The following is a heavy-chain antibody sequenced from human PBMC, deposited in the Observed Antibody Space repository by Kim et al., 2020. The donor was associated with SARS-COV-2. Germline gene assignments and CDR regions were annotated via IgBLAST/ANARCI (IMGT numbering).Heavy chain of an antibody. D-gene: IGHD3-22*01. CDR3: TRHELGYYDSSGYFSEDY. CDR2: IRDKANGYAT. Sequence: GGSLRLSCAASGFTFSAAAMHWVRQASGKGLEWVGRIRDKANGYATSYAASVKGRFTISRDDSKNTAYLQMNSLKTEDTAVYYCTRHELGYYDSSGYFSEDYWGQGTLAT. CDR1: GFTFSAAA. J-gene: IGHJ4*02. V-gene: IGHV3-73*01.